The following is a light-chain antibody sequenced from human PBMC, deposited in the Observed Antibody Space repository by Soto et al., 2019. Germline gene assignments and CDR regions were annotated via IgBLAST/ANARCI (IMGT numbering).Light chain of an antibody. CDR2: EVS. V-gene: IGLV2-14*01. Sequence: QSALTQPASVSGSPGQSITISCTGTSSDVGGYNYVSWYQQHPGKAPKLMIYEVSTRPSGVSNRFSGSKSGNTASLTISGLQAEDESDYYCSSYTTSNTWLFGGGTKLTVL. CDR3: SSYTTSNTWL. J-gene: IGLJ3*02. CDR1: SSDVGGYNY.